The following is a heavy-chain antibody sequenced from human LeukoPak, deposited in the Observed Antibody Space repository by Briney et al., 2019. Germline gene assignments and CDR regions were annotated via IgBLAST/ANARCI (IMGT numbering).Heavy chain of an antibody. CDR1: GGSISSYY. Sequence: SETLSLTCTVSGGSISSYYWSWIRQPPGKGLVWIGYIYYSGSTNYNPSLKSRVTISVDTSKNQFSLKLSSVTAADTAVYYCARVMVRGVIQSGYYYYGMDVWGQGTTVTVSS. J-gene: IGHJ6*02. CDR3: ARVMVRGVIQSGYYYYGMDV. V-gene: IGHV4-59*01. D-gene: IGHD3-10*01. CDR2: IYYSGST.